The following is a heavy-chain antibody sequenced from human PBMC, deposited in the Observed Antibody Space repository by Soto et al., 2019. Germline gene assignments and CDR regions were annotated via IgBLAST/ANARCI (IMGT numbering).Heavy chain of an antibody. CDR1: GGSISSGGYY. Sequence: QVQLQESGPGLVKPSQTLSLTCTVSGGSISSGGYYWSWIRQHPGKGLEWIGYIYYSGSTYYNPSLKRRVTISVDTSKIQFSLKLSSVTAADTAVYYCAGDRLSYYGSGLGAFDIWGQGTMVTVSS. CDR3: AGDRLSYYGSGLGAFDI. J-gene: IGHJ3*02. D-gene: IGHD3-10*01. V-gene: IGHV4-31*03. CDR2: IYYSGST.